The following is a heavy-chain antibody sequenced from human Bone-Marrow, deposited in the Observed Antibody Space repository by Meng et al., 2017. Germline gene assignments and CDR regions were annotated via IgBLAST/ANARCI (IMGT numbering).Heavy chain of an antibody. D-gene: IGHD4-23*01. V-gene: IGHV3-15*01. CDR2: IKSKTDGGTT. CDR1: GFTFSNAW. Sequence: GESLKISCAASGFTFSNAWMSWLRQAPGKGLEWVGRIKSKTDGGTTDYAAPVQGRFTISRDDSKNTLNLQMNSLKTEDAAVYYCMADASTVAPHYYYGMDIWGKETTVTVSS. J-gene: IGHJ6*04. CDR3: MADASTVAPHYYYGMDI.